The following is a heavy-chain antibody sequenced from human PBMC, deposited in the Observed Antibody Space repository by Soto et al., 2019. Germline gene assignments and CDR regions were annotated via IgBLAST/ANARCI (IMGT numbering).Heavy chain of an antibody. CDR2: IYCDDDK. D-gene: IGHD5-18*01. CDR1: GFSLITSGVG. CDR3: AHSKTWIQLWSPRNWFDP. V-gene: IGHV2-5*02. Sequence: SGPTLVNPTPTLPLTCTFSGFSLITSGVGVGWMRHPPGTALEWLALIYCDDDKRYSPSLKSRLTITKDTSKNQVVLTMTNMDPVDTATYYCAHSKTWIQLWSPRNWFDPWGQGTMVTVSS. J-gene: IGHJ5*02.